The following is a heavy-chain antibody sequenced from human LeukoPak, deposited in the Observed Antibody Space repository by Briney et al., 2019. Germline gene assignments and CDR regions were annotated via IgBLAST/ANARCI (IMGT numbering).Heavy chain of an antibody. CDR2: ISSSSSYI. V-gene: IGHV3-21*01. CDR1: GFTFSSYS. CDR3: AREYYYDSRAPGAFDI. J-gene: IGHJ3*02. D-gene: IGHD3-22*01. Sequence: GSLRLSCAASGFTFSSYSINWVRQAPGKGLEWVSSISSSSSYIYYADSVKGRFTISRDNAKNSLYLQMNSLRAEDTAVYYCAREYYYDSRAPGAFDIWGQGTTVTVSS.